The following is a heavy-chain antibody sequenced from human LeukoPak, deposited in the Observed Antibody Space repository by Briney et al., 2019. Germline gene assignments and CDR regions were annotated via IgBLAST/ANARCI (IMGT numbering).Heavy chain of an antibody. J-gene: IGHJ4*02. Sequence: GGSLRLSCAASGFTFSSYWMHWVRQAPGKGLEWVAVISYDGSITYYADSVKGRFTISRDNSKNTLYLQMDSLRPEDTAVFYCASRSGGFDYWGQGTLVTISS. CDR2: ISYDGSIT. D-gene: IGHD2-15*01. V-gene: IGHV3-30*19. CDR3: ASRSGGFDY. CDR1: GFTFSSYW.